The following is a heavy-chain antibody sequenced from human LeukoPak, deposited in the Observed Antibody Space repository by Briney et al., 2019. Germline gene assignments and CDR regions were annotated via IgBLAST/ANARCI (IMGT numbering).Heavy chain of an antibody. CDR1: GFTVSSNY. D-gene: IGHD3-22*01. CDR2: IYSGGST. CDR3: RTSDSSGYYYYYYGMDV. Sequence: AGGSLRHSCAASGFTVSSNYMSWVRQAPGKGLEWVSDIYSGGSTCYADSVKGRFTISRDNSKNTLYLQMNSLRAEDTAVYYCRTSDSSGYYYYYYGMDVWGQGTTVTVSS. V-gene: IGHV3-66*01. J-gene: IGHJ6*02.